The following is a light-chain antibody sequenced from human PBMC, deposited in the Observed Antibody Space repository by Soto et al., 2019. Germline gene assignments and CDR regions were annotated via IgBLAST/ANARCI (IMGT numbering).Light chain of an antibody. CDR2: KAS. V-gene: IGKV1-5*03. J-gene: IGKJ1*01. CDR3: QQYNSYSRT. Sequence: DTQMTQSPSTLSASLGDRVTITCRASQSVNSWLAWYQQKPGKAPKLLIYKASTLESGVPSRFSGSGSGTEYTLTISSLQPDDFATYYCQQYNSYSRTFGQGTKVDIK. CDR1: QSVNSW.